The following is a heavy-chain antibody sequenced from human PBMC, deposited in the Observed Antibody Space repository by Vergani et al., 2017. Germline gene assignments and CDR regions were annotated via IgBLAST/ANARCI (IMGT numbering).Heavy chain of an antibody. CDR1: GGTFSSYA. V-gene: IGHV1-69*01. CDR3: AGPSAYGSWTFPFDP. D-gene: IGHD3-10*01. Sequence: QVQLVQSGAEVKKPGSSVKVSCKASGGTFSSYAISWVRQAPGQGLEWMGGIIPIFGTANYAQKFQGRVTLTADESTSTAYMELSSLRSEYTAVYYCAGPSAYGSWTFPFDPWGQGTLVTVSS. CDR2: IIPIFGTA. J-gene: IGHJ5*02.